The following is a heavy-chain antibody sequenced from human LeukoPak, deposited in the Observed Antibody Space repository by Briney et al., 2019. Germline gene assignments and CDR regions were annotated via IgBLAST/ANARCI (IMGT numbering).Heavy chain of an antibody. J-gene: IGHJ2*01. V-gene: IGHV3-21*01. CDR1: GATFSRYT. CDR3: ARGTTVTTVRYFGL. Sequence: PGGSLRLSCADSGATFSRYTMNWVRQAPGKRLEWVASIDSGSDYLNYADSVKGRFTISRDNANKLLSLHMNSLRAEDTAVYYCARGTTVTTVRYFGLWGRGTHVSVSS. D-gene: IGHD4-17*01. CDR2: IDSGSDYL.